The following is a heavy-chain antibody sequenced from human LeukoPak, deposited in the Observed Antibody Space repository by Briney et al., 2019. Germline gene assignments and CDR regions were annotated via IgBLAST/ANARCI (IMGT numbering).Heavy chain of an antibody. D-gene: IGHD2-15*01. CDR3: ARASCSGGSCPFDY. CDR1: GGSISSSSYY. V-gene: IGHV4-39*07. CDR2: IYYSGST. J-gene: IGHJ4*02. Sequence: SETLSLTCTVSGGSISSSSYYWGWIRQPPGKELEWIGSIYYSGSTYYNPSLKSRVTISVDTSKNQFSLKLSSVTAADTAVYYCARASCSGGSCPFDYWGQGTLVTVSS.